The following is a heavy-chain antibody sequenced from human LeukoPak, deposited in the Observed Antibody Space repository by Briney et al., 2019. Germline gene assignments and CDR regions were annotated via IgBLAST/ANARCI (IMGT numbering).Heavy chain of an antibody. Sequence: GESLKISCKGSGYSFNTYWIGWVRQMPGKGLEWMGIIYPGDSDTRYSPSFQGQVNISADKYLRTAYLQWGSLKASDTAMYYCAREGRSSSPMDYWGQGTLVTVSS. J-gene: IGHJ4*02. CDR3: AREGRSSSPMDY. V-gene: IGHV5-51*01. D-gene: IGHD6-6*01. CDR2: IYPGDSDT. CDR1: GYSFNTYW.